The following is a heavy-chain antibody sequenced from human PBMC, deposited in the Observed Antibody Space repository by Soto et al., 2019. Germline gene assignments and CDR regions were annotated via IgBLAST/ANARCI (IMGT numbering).Heavy chain of an antibody. CDR3: ARESEDLTPNYDY. CDR1: GFTFSSYS. V-gene: IGHV3-21*06. J-gene: IGHJ4*01. Sequence: GGSLRLSCAASGFTFSSYSMNWVRQAPGKGLEWVSSISSSSSYIYYADSVKGRFTISIGNAKNSLYLEMNSLRAEDTAVYYCARESEDLTPNYDYWGDGILVTDS. CDR2: ISSSSSYI.